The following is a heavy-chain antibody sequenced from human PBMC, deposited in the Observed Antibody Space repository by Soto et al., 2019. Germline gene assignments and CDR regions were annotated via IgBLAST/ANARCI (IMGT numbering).Heavy chain of an antibody. CDR2: ISAYNGNT. CDR1: GYTFTSYG. V-gene: IGHV1-18*01. D-gene: IGHD6-19*01. Sequence: ASVKVSCKASGYTFTSYGISWVRQAPGQGLEWMGWISAYNGNTNYAQKLQGRVTMTTDTSTSTAYMELRSRRSDDTAVYYCARDQGRIAVAGTIDYWGQGTLVTVSS. CDR3: ARDQGRIAVAGTIDY. J-gene: IGHJ4*02.